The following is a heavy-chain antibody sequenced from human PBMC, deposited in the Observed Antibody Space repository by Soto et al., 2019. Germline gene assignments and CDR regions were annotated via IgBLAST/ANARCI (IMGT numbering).Heavy chain of an antibody. CDR3: ARGGGVGVAGSAAFDM. J-gene: IGHJ3*02. CDR1: GYPVTAYY. D-gene: IGHD3-3*01. Sequence: QLHLVQSGAVVKKPGASVTVSCSASGYPVTAYYMHWVRQAPGRGLEWMGGINPATGAAKYTQTFQGRVTRTRDTSKSTVFMELSGLTSWDTAVFYWARGGGVGVAGSAAFDMWGQGTLVTVSS. V-gene: IGHV1-2*02. CDR2: INPATGAA.